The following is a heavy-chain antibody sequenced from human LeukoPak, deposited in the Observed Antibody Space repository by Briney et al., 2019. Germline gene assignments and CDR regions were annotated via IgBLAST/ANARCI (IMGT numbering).Heavy chain of an antibody. CDR2: INPNSGGT. CDR1: GYTFTSYY. J-gene: IGHJ4*02. CDR3: ARDLSTFDY. Sequence: GASVEVSCKASGYTFTSYYINWVRQAPGQGLEWMGWINPNSGGTHYAQKFRGRVTVTRDTSISAAYMDLSSLTSDDTAVYFCARDLSTFDYWGQGTLVTVSS. V-gene: IGHV1-2*02.